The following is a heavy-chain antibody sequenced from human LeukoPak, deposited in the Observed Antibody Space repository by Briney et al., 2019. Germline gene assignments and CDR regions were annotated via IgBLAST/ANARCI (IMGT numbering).Heavy chain of an antibody. D-gene: IGHD6-6*01. J-gene: IGHJ4*02. CDR1: GFTFTNYW. Sequence: GGSLRLSCAASGFTFTNYWMHWVRQAPGMGLVWVSRLPPDELGIIYADSAKGRFTVSRDNAKNTVYLQMNNLRVDDTAMYYCVGTIASRGSEYWGQGALVTVSS. V-gene: IGHV3-74*01. CDR3: VGTIASRGSEY. CDR2: LPPDELGI.